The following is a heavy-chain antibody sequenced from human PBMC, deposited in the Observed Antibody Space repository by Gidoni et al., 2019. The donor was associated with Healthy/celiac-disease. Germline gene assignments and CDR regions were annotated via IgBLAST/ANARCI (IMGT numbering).Heavy chain of an antibody. CDR1: GFTFSSYS. J-gene: IGHJ3*02. CDR2: ISSSSSTI. D-gene: IGHD1-1*01. V-gene: IGHV3-48*01. CDR3: ARDGYALFDI. Sequence: EVHLVESGGGLLQPGRSLRLPGAASGFTFSSYSMNWVRQVPGKGLVWVSYISSSSSTIYYADSVKGRFTICRDNAKNSLYLQMNSLRAEDTAVYYCARDGYALFDIWGQGTMVTVSS.